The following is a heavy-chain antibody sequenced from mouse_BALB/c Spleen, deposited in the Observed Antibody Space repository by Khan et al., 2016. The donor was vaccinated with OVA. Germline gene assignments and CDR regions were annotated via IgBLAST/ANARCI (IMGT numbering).Heavy chain of an antibody. Sequence: EVELVESGGGLVQPGGSRKLSCAASGFTFSNFGMHWVRQAPEKGLEWVAYISSGSSTINYADTVKGRFTISRDNSKNTLFLQMTSLRSEDTAMYYCARRKIFDGYYGGAMDYWGQGTSVTVSS. CDR1: GFTFSNFG. V-gene: IGHV5-17*02. CDR2: ISSGSSTI. J-gene: IGHJ4*01. D-gene: IGHD2-3*01. CDR3: ARRKIFDGYYGGAMDY.